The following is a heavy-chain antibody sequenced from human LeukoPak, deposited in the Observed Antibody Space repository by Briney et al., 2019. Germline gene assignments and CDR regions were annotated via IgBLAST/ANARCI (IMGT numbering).Heavy chain of an antibody. CDR3: ASAPYGDYVDY. V-gene: IGHV3-30-3*01. J-gene: IGHJ4*02. Sequence: PGGSLRLSCAASGFTFSSYAMHWVRQAPGKGLEWVAVISYDGSNKYYADSVKGRFTISRDNSKNTLYLQMNSLRAEDTAVYYCASAPYGDYVDYWGQGTLVTVSS. CDR2: ISYDGSNK. D-gene: IGHD4-17*01. CDR1: GFTFSSYA.